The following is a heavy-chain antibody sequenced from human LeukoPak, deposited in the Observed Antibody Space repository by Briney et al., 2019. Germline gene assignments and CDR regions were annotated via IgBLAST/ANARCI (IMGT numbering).Heavy chain of an antibody. V-gene: IGHV3-21*01. CDR3: SRRIAGTGTGGYFEP. D-gene: IGHD6-19*01. CDR2: ISTTSSYI. J-gene: IGHJ2*01. Sequence: PGGSLRLSCAASGFDFSTYAMNWVRQAPGKGLEWVSSISTTSSYIFYAESLKGRFTVSRDNAKNSVYLQMNSLRPEDTAVYYCSRRIAGTGTGGYFEPWGRGTLVSVSS. CDR1: GFDFSTYA.